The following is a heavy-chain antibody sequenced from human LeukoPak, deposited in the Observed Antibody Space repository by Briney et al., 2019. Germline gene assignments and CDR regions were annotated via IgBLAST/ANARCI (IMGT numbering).Heavy chain of an antibody. D-gene: IGHD1-1*01. J-gene: IGHJ4*02. CDR3: ARGSNWNSYDY. Sequence: PSETLSLTCTVSSGSISSTSYYWGWIRQPPGKGLEWIGSIYYSGSTYYNPSLKSRVTISVDTSKNQFSLKLTSVTAADTAVYYCARGSNWNSYDYWGQGTLVTVSS. V-gene: IGHV4-39*07. CDR2: IYYSGST. CDR1: SGSISSTSYY.